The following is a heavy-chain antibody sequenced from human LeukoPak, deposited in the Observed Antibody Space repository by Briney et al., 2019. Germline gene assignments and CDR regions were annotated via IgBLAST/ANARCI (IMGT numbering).Heavy chain of an antibody. CDR1: GFTFSTYS. D-gene: IGHD3-16*01. V-gene: IGHV3-21*01. Sequence: GGSLRLSCAASGFTFSTYSMNWVRQAPGKGLEWVSSISISSIYMYYADSVKGRFTISRDNAKNSLYLQMNSLRAEDTAMYYCARGPSPIRGYYYMDVWGKGATVTVSS. CDR2: ISISSIYM. J-gene: IGHJ6*03. CDR3: ARGPSPIRGYYYMDV.